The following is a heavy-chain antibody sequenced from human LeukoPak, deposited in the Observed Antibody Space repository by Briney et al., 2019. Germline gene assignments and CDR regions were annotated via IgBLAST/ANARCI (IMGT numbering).Heavy chain of an antibody. CDR2: INPNSGGT. Sequence: ASVKVSCQASGYTFTGYYMHWVRQAPGQGLEWMGWINPNSGGTSYAQKFQGRVTMTRETSVTTAYMELSRLRSDDTAVYYCARYSGYDEPFEYWGQGTLVTVSS. V-gene: IGHV1-2*02. CDR1: GYTFTGYY. J-gene: IGHJ4*02. CDR3: ARYSGYDEPFEY. D-gene: IGHD5-12*01.